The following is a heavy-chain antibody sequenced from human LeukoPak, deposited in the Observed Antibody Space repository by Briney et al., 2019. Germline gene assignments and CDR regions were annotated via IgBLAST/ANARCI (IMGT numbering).Heavy chain of an antibody. CDR1: GFTFSSYA. D-gene: IGHD2-2*01. Sequence: PGGSLRLSCAASGFTFSSYAMSWVRQAPGKGLEWVSAISGSGGSTYYADSVKGRFTISRDNSKNTLYLQMNSLRAEDTAVYYCAKQYCSSTSCYGLRYNWFDPWGQGTLVTVSS. CDR2: ISGSGGST. V-gene: IGHV3-23*01. J-gene: IGHJ5*02. CDR3: AKQYCSSTSCYGLRYNWFDP.